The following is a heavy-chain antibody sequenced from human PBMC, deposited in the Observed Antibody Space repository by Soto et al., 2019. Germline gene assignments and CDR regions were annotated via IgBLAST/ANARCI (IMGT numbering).Heavy chain of an antibody. Sequence: SETLSLTCTVSGGSISSSSYYWGWIRQPPGKGLEWIGSIFYSGSTYYNPSLKNRVTISVDKSKNQFSLKLSSVTAADTAVYYCARAQDSSPPAAFDIWGQGTMVTVSS. D-gene: IGHD6-19*01. CDR3: ARAQDSSPPAAFDI. CDR1: GGSISSSSYY. J-gene: IGHJ3*02. V-gene: IGHV4-39*07. CDR2: IFYSGST.